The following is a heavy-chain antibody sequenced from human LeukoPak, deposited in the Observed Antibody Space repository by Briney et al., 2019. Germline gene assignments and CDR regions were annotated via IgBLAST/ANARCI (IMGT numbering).Heavy chain of an antibody. Sequence: ASXXXXCKASGYTFTSYDINWVRQATGQGLEWMGWMNPNSGNTGYAQKFQGRVTMTRNTSISTAYMELSSLRSEDTAVYYCARVGYGSGSYPRWGQGTLVTVSS. V-gene: IGHV1-8*01. D-gene: IGHD3-10*01. CDR3: ARVGYGSGSYPR. CDR1: GYTFTSYD. CDR2: MNPNSGNT. J-gene: IGHJ4*02.